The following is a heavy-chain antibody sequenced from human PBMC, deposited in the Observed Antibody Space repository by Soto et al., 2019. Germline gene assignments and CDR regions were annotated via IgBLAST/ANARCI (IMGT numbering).Heavy chain of an antibody. Sequence: QITLKESGPTLVKPTQTLTLTCTFSGFSLSTSGVGVGWIRQPPGKALEWLEIIYWDDDKRYRPSLTSRLTITKDISKNQVFLTMTNMDPVDTATYNCAHTPPGDAFDIWGQGTMVTVSS. CDR1: GFSLSTSGVG. CDR2: IYWDDDK. CDR3: AHTPPGDAFDI. J-gene: IGHJ3*02. D-gene: IGHD1-1*01. V-gene: IGHV2-5*02.